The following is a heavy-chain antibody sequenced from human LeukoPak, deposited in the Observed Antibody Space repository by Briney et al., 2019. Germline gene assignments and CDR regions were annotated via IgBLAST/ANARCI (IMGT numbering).Heavy chain of an antibody. D-gene: IGHD3-22*01. J-gene: IGHJ6*03. Sequence: GASVKVSCKASGYTFTGYYMRWVRQAPGQGLEWMGWINPNSGGTNYAQKFQGRVTMTRDTSISTAYMELSRLRSDDTAVYYCARDPHGVVVINGSYYYYYYMDVWGKGTTVTVSS. CDR2: INPNSGGT. V-gene: IGHV1-2*02. CDR3: ARDPHGVVVINGSYYYYYYMDV. CDR1: GYTFTGYY.